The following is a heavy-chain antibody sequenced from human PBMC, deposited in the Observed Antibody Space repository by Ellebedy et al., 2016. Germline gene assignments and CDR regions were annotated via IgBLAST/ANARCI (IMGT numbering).Heavy chain of an antibody. D-gene: IGHD6-6*01. J-gene: IGHJ4*02. Sequence: SETLSLTXSVSGGSVSTYYWTWIRQAPGRGLEWIGYVFYGGSTKYKASLRSRVTISLDSSNNQFSLRLTSVAAADTAVYYCARDVSLYSSSPSFDFWGQGTLVTVSS. CDR2: VFYGGST. CDR1: GGSVSTYY. CDR3: ARDVSLYSSSPSFDF. V-gene: IGHV4-59*02.